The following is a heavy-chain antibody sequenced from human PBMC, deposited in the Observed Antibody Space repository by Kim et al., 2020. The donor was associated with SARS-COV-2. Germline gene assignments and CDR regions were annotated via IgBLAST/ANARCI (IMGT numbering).Heavy chain of an antibody. CDR1: GFTFSSYS. Sequence: GGSLRLSCAASGFTFSSYSMNWVRQAPGKGLEWVSSISSSSYYIYYADSVRGRFTISRDNARNSLYLQMDSLRAEDTAVYYCARDPRVRANFYGMDVSGQGTTVTVSS. J-gene: IGHJ6*02. V-gene: IGHV3-21*01. CDR3: ARDPRVRANFYGMDV. CDR2: ISSSSYYI.